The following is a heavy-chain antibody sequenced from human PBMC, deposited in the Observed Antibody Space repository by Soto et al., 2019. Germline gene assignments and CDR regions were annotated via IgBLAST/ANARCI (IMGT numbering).Heavy chain of an antibody. CDR2: IYYSGST. D-gene: IGHD2-21*02. J-gene: IGHJ6*02. CDR1: GGSISSGGYY. V-gene: IGHV4-31*03. CDR3: ARDCGGDCYAGGTEYYYYGMDV. Sequence: KTSETLSLTCTVSGGSISSGGYYWSWIRQHPGKGLEWIGYIYYSGSTYYNPSLKSRVTISVDTSKNQFSLKLSSVTAADTAVYYCARDCGGDCYAGGTEYYYYGMDVRGQGTTVTVSS.